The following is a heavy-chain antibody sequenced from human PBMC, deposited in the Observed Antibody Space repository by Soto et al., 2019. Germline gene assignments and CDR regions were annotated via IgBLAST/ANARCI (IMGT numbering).Heavy chain of an antibody. Sequence: ASVKVSCKASGYTFVDYYMHWVRQAPGQGFEWMGRISPRSGGTNYAQKFQGRVTMTWDTSLNTAYMELSSLISEDTAVYYCARPPGYISDWYYFDLWGQGTLVTVSS. V-gene: IGHV1-2*02. J-gene: IGHJ4*02. CDR1: GYTFVDYY. CDR2: ISPRSGGT. D-gene: IGHD3-9*01. CDR3: ARPPGYISDWYYFDL.